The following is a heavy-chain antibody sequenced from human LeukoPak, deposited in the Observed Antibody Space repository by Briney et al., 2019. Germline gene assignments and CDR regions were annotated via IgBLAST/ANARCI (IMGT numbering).Heavy chain of an antibody. Sequence: PSETLSLTCTVSGGSISSYYWSWIRQPPGKGLEWIGYIYYSGSTNYNPSLKSRVTISVDTSKNQFSLKLSSVTAADTAVYYCAREGGGGDPNDAFDIWGQGTMVTVSS. D-gene: IGHD4-17*01. V-gene: IGHV4-59*01. J-gene: IGHJ3*02. CDR3: AREGGGGDPNDAFDI. CDR2: IYYSGST. CDR1: GGSISSYY.